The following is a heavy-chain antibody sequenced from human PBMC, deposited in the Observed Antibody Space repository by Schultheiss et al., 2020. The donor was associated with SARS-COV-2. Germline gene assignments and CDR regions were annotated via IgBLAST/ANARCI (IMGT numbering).Heavy chain of an antibody. CDR2: IWYDGSNK. V-gene: IGHV3-33*01. CDR3: TRDRTIGSSYYGMDV. D-gene: IGHD2-2*01. Sequence: GGSLRLSCAASGFTFSSYGMHWVRQAPGKGLEWVAVIWYDGSNKYYADSVKGRFTISGDNSKNTLYLQMNSLKTEDTAVYYCTRDRTIGSSYYGMDVWGQGTTVTVSS. J-gene: IGHJ6*02. CDR1: GFTFSSYG.